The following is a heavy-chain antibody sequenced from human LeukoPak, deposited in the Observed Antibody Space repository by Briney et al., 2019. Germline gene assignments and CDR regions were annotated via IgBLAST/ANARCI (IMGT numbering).Heavy chain of an antibody. CDR3: ASDKKNNDMEFDH. CDR2: ISSSSSYI. J-gene: IGHJ4*02. Sequence: PGGSLRLSCAASGFTFSSYSMNWVRQAPGKGLEWVSSISSSSSYIYYADSVKGRFTISRDNAKNSLYLQMNSLRAEDTAVYYCASDKKNNDMEFDHWGQGTLVTVSS. V-gene: IGHV3-21*01. D-gene: IGHD3-9*01. CDR1: GFTFSSYS.